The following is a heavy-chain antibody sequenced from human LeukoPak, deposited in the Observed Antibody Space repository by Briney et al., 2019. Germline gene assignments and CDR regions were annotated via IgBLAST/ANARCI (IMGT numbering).Heavy chain of an antibody. Sequence: GASLRPSCAASGFTFSSYAMSWVRQAPGKGLEWVSAISGSGGSTYYADSVKGRFTISRDNSKNTLYLQMNSLRAEDTAVYYCAKDSLYGDYVSFDYWGQGTLVTVSS. CDR3: AKDSLYGDYVSFDY. J-gene: IGHJ4*02. V-gene: IGHV3-23*01. D-gene: IGHD4-17*01. CDR2: ISGSGGST. CDR1: GFTFSSYA.